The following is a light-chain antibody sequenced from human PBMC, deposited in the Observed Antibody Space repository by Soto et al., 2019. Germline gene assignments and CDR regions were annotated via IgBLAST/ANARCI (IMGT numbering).Light chain of an antibody. CDR3: AAWDDSLNGVV. Sequence: QSVLTQAPSASGTPGQRVTISCSGSSSNIGSNTVNWYQQLPRTAPKLLIYSNNQRPSGVPDRFSGSKSGTSASLAISGLQPEDEADYYCAAWDDSLNGVVFGGGTKLTVL. CDR2: SNN. CDR1: SSNIGSNT. V-gene: IGLV1-44*01. J-gene: IGLJ2*01.